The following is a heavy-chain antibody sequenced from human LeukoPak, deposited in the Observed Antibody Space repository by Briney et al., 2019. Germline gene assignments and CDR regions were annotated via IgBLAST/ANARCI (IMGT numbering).Heavy chain of an antibody. D-gene: IGHD2-8*02. Sequence: PSETLSLTCTVSGGSISSYYWSWIRQPPGKGLEWIGYIYYSGSTNYNPSLKSRVTISVDTARNQFSLKLSSVTAADTAVYYCARDRGPTGFDYWGQGTLVTVSS. CDR3: ARDRGPTGFDY. J-gene: IGHJ4*02. V-gene: IGHV4-59*01. CDR2: IYYSGST. CDR1: GGSISSYY.